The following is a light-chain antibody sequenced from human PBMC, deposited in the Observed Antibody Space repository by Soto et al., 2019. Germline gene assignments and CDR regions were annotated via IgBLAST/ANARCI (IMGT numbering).Light chain of an antibody. CDR3: QQYKSYWT. V-gene: IGKV1-5*03. Sequence: DIQMTQSPATLSASVGDRVTITCRASQSISNWLAWYQLKPGKAPKLLIHEASNLQTGVPSRISRSGSGTDFTLTITNLQPEDFATYYCQQYKSYWTFGQGTRVELK. J-gene: IGKJ1*01. CDR1: QSISNW. CDR2: EAS.